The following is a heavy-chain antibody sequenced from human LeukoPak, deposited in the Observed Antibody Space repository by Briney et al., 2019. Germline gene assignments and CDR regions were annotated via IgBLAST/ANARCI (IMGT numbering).Heavy chain of an antibody. CDR3: SPCGHAYDWFGP. J-gene: IGHJ5*02. D-gene: IGHD5-12*01. CDR2: IIPLLGEV. Sequence: GASVKVSCKAFGATRNIGHAFIWARQAPGQGVQWMGRIIPLLGEVNYAQNFQGRVSFTADKSTATMYMEMKSLRLDDTAIYYCSPCGHAYDWFGPWGQGALVTVSS. V-gene: IGHV1-69*04. CDR1: GATRNIGHA.